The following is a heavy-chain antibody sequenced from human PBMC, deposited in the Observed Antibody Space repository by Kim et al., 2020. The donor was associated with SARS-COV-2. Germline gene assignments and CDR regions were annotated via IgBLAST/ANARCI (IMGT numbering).Heavy chain of an antibody. CDR1: GGSISSSSYY. J-gene: IGHJ4*02. Sequence: SETLSLTCTVSGGSISSSSYYWGWIRQPPGKGLEWIGSIYYSGTTYYNPSLKSRVTISVDTSKNQFSLKLSSVTAADTAVYYCARQSGPFDYWGQGTLVTVSS. D-gene: IGHD2-15*01. CDR2: IYYSGTT. V-gene: IGHV4-39*01. CDR3: ARQSGPFDY.